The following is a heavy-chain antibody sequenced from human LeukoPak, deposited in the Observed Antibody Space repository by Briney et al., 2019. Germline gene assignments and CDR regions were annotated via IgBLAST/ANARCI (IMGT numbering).Heavy chain of an antibody. J-gene: IGHJ4*02. V-gene: IGHV3-74*01. CDR1: GFTFSSYW. D-gene: IGHD3-10*01. CDR2: INSYGSST. CDR3: ARDGLLWFGEGSGY. Sequence: GGSLRLSCAASGFTFSSYWMHWVRQAPGKGVVWVSRINSYGSSTNYADSVKGRFTISRDNAKNTLYLQMNSLRAEDTALYYCARDGLLWFGEGSGYWGQGTLVTVSS.